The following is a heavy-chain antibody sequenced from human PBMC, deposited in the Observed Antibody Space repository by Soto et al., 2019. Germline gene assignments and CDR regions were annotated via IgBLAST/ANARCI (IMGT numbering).Heavy chain of an antibody. Sequence: GGSLRLSCAASGFTVSSNYMSWVRQAPGKGLEWVSVIYSGGSTYYADSVKGRFTISRDNSKNTLYLQMNSLRAEDTAVYYCARSSDYYDSSGYYYLFDYWGQGTLVTVSS. CDR1: GFTVSSNY. J-gene: IGHJ4*02. CDR3: ARSSDYYDSSGYYYLFDY. D-gene: IGHD3-22*01. CDR2: IYSGGST. V-gene: IGHV3-53*01.